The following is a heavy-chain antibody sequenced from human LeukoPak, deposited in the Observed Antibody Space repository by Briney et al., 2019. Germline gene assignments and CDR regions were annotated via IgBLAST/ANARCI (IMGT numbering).Heavy chain of an antibody. V-gene: IGHV3-30*02. J-gene: IGHJ4*02. Sequence: GGSLRLFCAASGFTFSTYGMHWVRQAPGKGLEWVAFIRYDGSNKYYADFVKGRFTISRDNSKNTLSLQMNSLRAEDTAVYYCAKDWGVVTAHYYFDNWGRGTLVTVSS. CDR2: IRYDGSNK. D-gene: IGHD2-21*02. CDR1: GFTFSTYG. CDR3: AKDWGVVTAHYYFDN.